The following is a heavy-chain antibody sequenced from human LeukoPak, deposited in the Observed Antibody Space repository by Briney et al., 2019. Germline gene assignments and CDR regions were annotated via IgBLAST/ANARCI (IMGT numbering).Heavy chain of an antibody. J-gene: IGHJ4*02. CDR3: ARDFDY. V-gene: IGHV4-61*02. Sequence: SETLSLTCTVSGGSISSGSYYWSWIRQPAGKGLEWIGRIYTSGSTNYNPSLKSRVTISVDTSKNQFSLKLSSVTAADTAVYYCARDFDYWGQGTLVTVSS. CDR1: GGSISSGSYY. CDR2: IYTSGST.